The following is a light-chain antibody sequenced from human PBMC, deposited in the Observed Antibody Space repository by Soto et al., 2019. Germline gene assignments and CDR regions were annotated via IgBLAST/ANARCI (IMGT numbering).Light chain of an antibody. CDR3: ATWDDSLNGWV. V-gene: IGLV1-44*01. Sequence: QSVLTPPPSASGTPGQRVTIACSGGSSNIGSYTVNWYQQLPGTAPKLLIYSNNQRPSGVPDRFSGSKSGTSASLAISGLQSEDEADYYCATWDDSLNGWVFGGGTKLTVL. CDR1: SSNIGSYT. J-gene: IGLJ3*02. CDR2: SNN.